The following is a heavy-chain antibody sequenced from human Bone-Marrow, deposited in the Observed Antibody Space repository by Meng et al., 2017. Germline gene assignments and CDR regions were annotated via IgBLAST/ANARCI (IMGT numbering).Heavy chain of an antibody. CDR3: AKDPARFDY. J-gene: IGHJ4*02. V-gene: IGHV3-23*04. CDR1: GFTFSSYG. Sequence: VQLVESGGGLVNPVGSLRLSCAASGFTFSSYGMSWVRQAPGKGLEWVSAISGSGGSTYYADSVKGRFPIPRDNSKNTLYLQMNSLRAEDTAVYYCAKDPARFDYWGQGTLVTVSS. CDR2: ISGSGGST.